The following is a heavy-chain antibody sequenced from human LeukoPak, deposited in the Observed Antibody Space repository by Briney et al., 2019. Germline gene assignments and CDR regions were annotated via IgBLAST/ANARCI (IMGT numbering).Heavy chain of an antibody. Sequence: PSETLSLTCTVSGGSISSYYWSWIRQPPGKGLEWIGYIYYSGSTSGSTNYNPSLKSRLTMSVDTSKNQFSLKLSSVTAADTAVYYCAAGGASGWSPGYFDYWGQGTLVTVSS. CDR3: AAGGASGWSPGYFDY. CDR2: IYYSGSTSGST. J-gene: IGHJ4*02. D-gene: IGHD6-19*01. V-gene: IGHV4-59*08. CDR1: GGSISSYY.